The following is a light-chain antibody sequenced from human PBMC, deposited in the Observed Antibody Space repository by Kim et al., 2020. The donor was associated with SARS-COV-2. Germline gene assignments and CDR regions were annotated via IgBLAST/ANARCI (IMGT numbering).Light chain of an antibody. Sequence: GQRVTISCSGSGSNIGNNYVYWYQQLSGTAPKLLIYKNSQRPSGVPDRFSGSKSGTSASLAISGLRSEDEADYYCAAWDDSLYGRVFGGGTQLTVL. J-gene: IGLJ3*02. V-gene: IGLV1-47*01. CDR1: GSNIGNNY. CDR2: KNS. CDR3: AAWDDSLYGRV.